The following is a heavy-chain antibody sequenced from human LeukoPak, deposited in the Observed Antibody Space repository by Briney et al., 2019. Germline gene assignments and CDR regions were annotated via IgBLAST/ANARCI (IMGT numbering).Heavy chain of an antibody. CDR1: GGSISSYY. CDR2: IYTSGST. CDR3: ARGAIRSRDYYYYMDV. J-gene: IGHJ6*03. Sequence: WETLSLTCTVSGGSISSYYWSWIRQPAGKGLEWIGRIYTSGSTNYNPSLKSRVTMSVDTSKNQFSLKLSSVTAADTAVYYCARGAIRSRDYYYYMDVWGKGTTVTVSS. V-gene: IGHV4-4*07. D-gene: IGHD2-21*01.